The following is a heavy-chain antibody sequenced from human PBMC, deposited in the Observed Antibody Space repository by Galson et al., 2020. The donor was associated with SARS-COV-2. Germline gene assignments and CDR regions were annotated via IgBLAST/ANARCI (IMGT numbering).Heavy chain of an antibody. CDR2: IKLDGSEK. CDR1: GFTFSNYW. Sequence: PGGSLRLSCAASGFTFSNYWVTWVRQAPGKGLEWVANIKLDGSEKYYVDSVRGRFTISRDNAKSSLYLQMNRLRAEDTAVYYCARQPGSTGNYDFWSGYWYLDYWGQGTLVTVSS. J-gene: IGHJ4*02. D-gene: IGHD3-3*01. V-gene: IGHV3-7*01. CDR3: ARQPGSTGNYDFWSGYWYLDY.